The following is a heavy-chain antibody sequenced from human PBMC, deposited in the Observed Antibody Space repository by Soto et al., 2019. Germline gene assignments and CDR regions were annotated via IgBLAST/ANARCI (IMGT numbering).Heavy chain of an antibody. Sequence: SETLSLTCTVSGASISSYFWTWIRQPAGKGLDWIGRISTSGTTNYNPSLKSRVTMSVDTSKNHFSLNLSSVTAADTAVYYCAREAGPDRWFDPWGQGTLVTVSS. D-gene: IGHD6-19*01. CDR3: AREAGPDRWFDP. J-gene: IGHJ5*02. CDR2: ISTSGTT. V-gene: IGHV4-4*07. CDR1: GASISSYF.